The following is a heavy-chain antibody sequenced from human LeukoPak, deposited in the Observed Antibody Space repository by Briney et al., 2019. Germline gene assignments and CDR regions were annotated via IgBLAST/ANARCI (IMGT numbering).Heavy chain of an antibody. D-gene: IGHD3-22*01. CDR1: GGTFSSYA. Sequence: ASVKVSCKASGGTFSSYAISWVRQAPGQGLEWMGGIIPIFGTANYAQKFQGRVTITADESTSTAYMELRSLRSDDTAVYYCASSYYDSSGYDYYYYYMDVWGKGTTVTVSS. CDR2: IIPIFGTA. CDR3: ASSYYDSSGYDYYYYYMDV. J-gene: IGHJ6*03. V-gene: IGHV1-69*13.